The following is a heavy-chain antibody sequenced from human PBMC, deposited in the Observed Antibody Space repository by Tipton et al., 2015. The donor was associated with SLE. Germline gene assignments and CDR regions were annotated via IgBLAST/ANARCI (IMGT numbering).Heavy chain of an antibody. D-gene: IGHD3-10*01. CDR1: GYSISCGYY. Sequence: TLSLTCAVSGYSISCGYYWGWIRQSPGKGLEWFGNFYSGGSTYYNPSLMRRVTISEHTSKNQFSLRLSSVTAVDTAVYYCARHVVRRYGDAFDIWGQRTMVTVPS. V-gene: IGHV4-38-2*01. CDR3: ARHVVRRYGDAFDI. J-gene: IGHJ3*02. CDR2: FYSGGST.